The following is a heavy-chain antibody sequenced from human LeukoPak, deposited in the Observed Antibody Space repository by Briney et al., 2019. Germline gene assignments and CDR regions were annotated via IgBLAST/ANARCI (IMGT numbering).Heavy chain of an antibody. CDR1: GFTFSSYG. V-gene: IGHV3-30*03. D-gene: IGHD6-19*01. Sequence: GGSLRLSCAASGFTFSSYGMHWVRQAPGKGLEWVAVISYDGSNKYYADSVKGRFTISRDNSKNTLYLQMNSLRAEDTAVYYCATEAGYSSGWYNPALAYFDYWGQGTLVTVSS. CDR2: ISYDGSNK. J-gene: IGHJ4*02. CDR3: ATEAGYSSGWYNPALAYFDY.